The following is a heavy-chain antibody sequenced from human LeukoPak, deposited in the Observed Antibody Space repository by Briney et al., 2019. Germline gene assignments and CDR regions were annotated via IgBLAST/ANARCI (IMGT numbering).Heavy chain of an antibody. Sequence: SETLSLTCAVYGETFSGFYWTWIRQPPGKGLEWIGEINHSGSTNYNPSLKSRVTMSVDTSKNQFSLKMRSLTAADTAVYYCARRGYGYSHIGGYYYYYYMDVWGKGTTVTVSS. D-gene: IGHD5-18*01. V-gene: IGHV4-34*01. CDR1: GETFSGFY. J-gene: IGHJ6*03. CDR3: ARRGYGYSHIGGYYYYYYMDV. CDR2: INHSGST.